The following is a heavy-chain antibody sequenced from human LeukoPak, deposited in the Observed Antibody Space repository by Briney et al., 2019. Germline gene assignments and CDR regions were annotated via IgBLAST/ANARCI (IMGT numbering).Heavy chain of an antibody. V-gene: IGHV4-61*02. Sequence: SETLSLTCTVSGGSISSGSYNWSWIRQPAGKGLEWIGRIYTSGSTNYNPSLKSRVTISVDTSKNQFSLKLSSVTAADTAVYYCASDGSGSYDYYYYMDVWGKGTTVTVSS. CDR3: ASDGSGSYDYYYYMDV. CDR1: GGSISSGSYN. CDR2: IYTSGST. D-gene: IGHD3-10*01. J-gene: IGHJ6*03.